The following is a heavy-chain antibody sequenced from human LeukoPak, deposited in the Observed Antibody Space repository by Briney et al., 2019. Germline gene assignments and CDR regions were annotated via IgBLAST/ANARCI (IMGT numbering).Heavy chain of an antibody. V-gene: IGHV3-7*01. Sequence: GGSLRLSCAASGFTLSSYWMGWVRQAPGMGLEWVANINEDGSEKYYVDSVKGRFTISRDNAKNSLYLQMNSLRAEDTALYYCAGGTGYWGQGTLVTVSS. CDR2: INEDGSEK. D-gene: IGHD1-14*01. J-gene: IGHJ4*02. CDR1: GFTLSSYW. CDR3: AGGTGY.